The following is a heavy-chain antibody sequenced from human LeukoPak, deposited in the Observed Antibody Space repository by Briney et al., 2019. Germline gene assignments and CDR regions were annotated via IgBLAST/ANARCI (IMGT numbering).Heavy chain of an antibody. CDR1: GVSIRSYY. Sequence: SETLSLTCTVSGVSIRSYYCIWIRQPPGKGLDGVGCIYHSGSTNYNPSLKSRVTISVDTSKNQFSLKLSSVTAADTAVYSCARESDSSGYSLDYWGQGTLVTVSS. J-gene: IGHJ4*02. V-gene: IGHV4-59*01. CDR2: IYHSGST. D-gene: IGHD3-22*01. CDR3: ARESDSSGYSLDY.